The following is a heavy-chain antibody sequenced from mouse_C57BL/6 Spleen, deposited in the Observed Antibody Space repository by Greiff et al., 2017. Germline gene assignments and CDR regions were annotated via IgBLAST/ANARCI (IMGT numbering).Heavy chain of an antibody. CDR2: IYPRSGNT. CDR3: ARENSYAMDY. CDR1: GYTFTSYG. Sequence: QVQLKQSGAELARPGASVKLSCKASGYTFTSYGISWVKQRTGQGLEWIGEIYPRSGNTYYNEKFKGKATLTADKSSSTAYMELRSLTSEDSAVYFCARENSYAMDYWGQGTSVTVSS. V-gene: IGHV1-81*01. J-gene: IGHJ4*01.